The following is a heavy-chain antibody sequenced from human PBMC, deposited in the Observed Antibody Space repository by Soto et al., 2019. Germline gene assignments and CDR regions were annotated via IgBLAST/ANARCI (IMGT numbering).Heavy chain of an antibody. CDR3: ATPGDGSGSYYNEIFDY. CDR1: GYTLTELS. V-gene: IGHV1-24*01. D-gene: IGHD3-10*01. Sequence: AASVKVSCKVSGYTLTELSMHWVRQAPGKGLEWMGGFDPEDGETIYAQKFQGRVTMTEDTSTDTAYMELSSLRSEDTAVYYCATPGDGSGSYYNEIFDYWGQGTLVTVSS. J-gene: IGHJ4*02. CDR2: FDPEDGET.